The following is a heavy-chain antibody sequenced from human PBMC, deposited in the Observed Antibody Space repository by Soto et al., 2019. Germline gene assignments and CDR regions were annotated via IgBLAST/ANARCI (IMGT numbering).Heavy chain of an antibody. D-gene: IGHD3-22*01. CDR2: SSAYDGNT. CDR1: VYTFTSYG. CDR3: ARDRLRGYDSSGFYS. V-gene: IGHV1-18*01. Sequence: ASVKGACKASVYTFTSYGISWVRQAPGQGLEWMGWSSAYDGNTNYAQKFEGRVTMTTATSTTPVFLELRSLKSDDTAIYYCARDRLRGYDSSGFYSWGQGTMVTVSS. J-gene: IGHJ4*02.